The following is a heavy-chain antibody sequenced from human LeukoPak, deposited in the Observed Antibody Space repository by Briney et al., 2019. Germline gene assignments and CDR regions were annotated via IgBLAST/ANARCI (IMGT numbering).Heavy chain of an antibody. D-gene: IGHD3-10*01. CDR1: GFSFSSYA. Sequence: PGGSLRLSCAASGFSFSSYALSWVRQAPGKGLQWVSGISGSGRNPHYADSVKGRFTISRDNSKSTLYLQMNSLRAEDTAEYFCAKETSYYYGSGSPFDYWGQGTLVTVSS. J-gene: IGHJ4*02. CDR2: ISGSGRNP. CDR3: AKETSYYYGSGSPFDY. V-gene: IGHV3-23*01.